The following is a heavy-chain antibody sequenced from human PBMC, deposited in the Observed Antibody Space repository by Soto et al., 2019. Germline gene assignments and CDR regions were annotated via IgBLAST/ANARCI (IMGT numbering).Heavy chain of an antibody. CDR2: IYPSDSDT. J-gene: IGHJ4*02. Sequence: PGESLKISCQVSGYTFTIYWIGWVRQMLGKGLEWMGIIYPSDSDTRYSPSFQGQVTISADQSINTAYLQWDSLKASDTAIYYCARPANTVADHFDLWGQGTPVTVSS. V-gene: IGHV5-51*01. CDR1: GYTFTIYW. CDR3: ARPANTVADHFDL. D-gene: IGHD4-17*01.